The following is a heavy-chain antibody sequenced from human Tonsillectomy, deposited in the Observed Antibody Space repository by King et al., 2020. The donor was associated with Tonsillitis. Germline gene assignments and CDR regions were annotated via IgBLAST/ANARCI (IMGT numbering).Heavy chain of an antibody. CDR3: ATSSGPYSSGYYGVD. CDR2: ISYDGSNK. Sequence: VQLVESGGGVVQPGRSLRLSCAASGFTFSSYAMHWVRQAPGKGLEWVAVISYDGSNKYYADSVKGRFTISRDNSKNTLYLQMNRLRAEDTAVYYCATSSGPYSSGYYGVDWGQGTLVTVSS. V-gene: IGHV3-30*04. J-gene: IGHJ4*02. D-gene: IGHD3-22*01. CDR1: GFTFSSYA.